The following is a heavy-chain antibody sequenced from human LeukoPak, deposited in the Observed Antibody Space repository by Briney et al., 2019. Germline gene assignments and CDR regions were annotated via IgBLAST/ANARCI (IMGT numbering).Heavy chain of an antibody. CDR2: ISAYNGNT. CDR1: GYTFTSYG. V-gene: IGHV1-18*01. J-gene: IGHJ6*03. D-gene: IGHD3-22*01. CDR3: ARDGRDSSGYYYGYYYYYMDV. Sequence: ASVKVSCKASGYTFTSYGISWVRQAPGQGLEWMGWISAYNGNTNYAQKLQGRVTMTTDTSTSTAYMELRSLRSDDTAVYYCARDGRDSSGYYYGYYYYYMDVWGEGTTVTVSS.